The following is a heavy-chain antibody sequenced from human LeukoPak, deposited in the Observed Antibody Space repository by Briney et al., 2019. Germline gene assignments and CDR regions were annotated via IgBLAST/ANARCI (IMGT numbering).Heavy chain of an antibody. CDR2: ISGSGGST. Sequence: GGSLRLSCAASGFTFSSYAMSWVRQAPGKGLEWVSAISGSGGSTYYADSVKGRFTISRDNSKNTLYLQMNSLRAEDTAVYYCAQPSGYHYGSGSYIDYWGQGTLVTVSS. V-gene: IGHV3-23*01. CDR3: AQPSGYHYGSGSYIDY. CDR1: GFTFSSYA. J-gene: IGHJ4*02. D-gene: IGHD3-10*01.